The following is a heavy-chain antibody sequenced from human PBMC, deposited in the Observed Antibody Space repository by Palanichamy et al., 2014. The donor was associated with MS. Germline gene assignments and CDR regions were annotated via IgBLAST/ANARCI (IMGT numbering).Heavy chain of an antibody. J-gene: IGHJ4*02. CDR2: INDSGNT. Sequence: QVQLLQWGAGLLKPSETLSLTCAVYGGTFRSYYWSWIRQAPGKGLEWIGEINDSGNTRDNPSLKSRVTISVDRSKSQVSLKLRSVTAADTAVYYCARGGGDGYNFPRGSKPDFWGQGTLVIVSS. CDR3: ARGGGDGYNFPRGSKPDF. D-gene: IGHD5-24*01. CDR1: GGTFRSYY. V-gene: IGHV4-34*02.